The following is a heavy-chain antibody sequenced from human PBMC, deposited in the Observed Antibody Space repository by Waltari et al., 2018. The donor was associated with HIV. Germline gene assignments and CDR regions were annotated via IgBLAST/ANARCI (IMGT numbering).Heavy chain of an antibody. D-gene: IGHD2-2*01. CDR3: ARDTVVVPAASRSGGMDV. CDR2: INHSGST. Sequence: QVQLQQWGAGLLKPSETLSLTCAVYGGSFSGYYWIWIRQPPGKGLEWIGEINHSGSTNYNPSLKSRVTISVDTSKNQFSLKLSSVTAADMAVYYCARDTVVVPAASRSGGMDVWGQGTTVTVSS. CDR1: GGSFSGYY. V-gene: IGHV4-34*01. J-gene: IGHJ6*02.